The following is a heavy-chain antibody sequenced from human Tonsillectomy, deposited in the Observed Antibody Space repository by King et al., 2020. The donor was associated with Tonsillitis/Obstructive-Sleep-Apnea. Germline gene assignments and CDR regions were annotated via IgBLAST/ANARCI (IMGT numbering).Heavy chain of an antibody. CDR2: ISAYNGHT. Sequence: VQLVESGAEVKKPGASVKVSCKASGYTFTNYGISWVRQAPGQGLEWMGWISAYNGHTYYAQRLQGRVTMTTDTSTSTAYLELRNLRSDDTAVYSCARDEGGVVKIAVSGAYWGKGPRV. D-gene: IGHD2-21*01. J-gene: IGHJ4*02. V-gene: IGHV1-18*01. CDR1: GYTFTNYG. CDR3: ARDEGGVVKIAVSGAY.